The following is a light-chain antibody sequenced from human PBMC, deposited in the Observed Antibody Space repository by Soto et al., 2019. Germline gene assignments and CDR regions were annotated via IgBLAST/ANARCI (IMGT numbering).Light chain of an antibody. Sequence: DIQMTQSPSSLSASVGDRVTISCQASQDISNYLNWYQHKEGKAPKPLIYDASNLETGVPSRFSGSGSGTDFTLTISSLQPEDIATYYCQKYDSLPLTFGPGTKENIK. J-gene: IGKJ3*01. CDR2: DAS. CDR1: QDISNY. V-gene: IGKV1-33*01. CDR3: QKYDSLPLT.